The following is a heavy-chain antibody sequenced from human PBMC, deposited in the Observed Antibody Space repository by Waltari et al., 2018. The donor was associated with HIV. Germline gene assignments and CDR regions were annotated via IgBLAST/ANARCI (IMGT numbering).Heavy chain of an antibody. Sequence: QVQLQESGPGLVKPSETLSLTCAVSGYSIRSGYYWGWIRQPPGKGLEWIGSIYHSGSTYDNPSLKSRVTISVDTSKNQFSLKLSSVTAADTAVYYCARVYGYSGSYPGAPDDYWGQGTLVTVSS. D-gene: IGHD1-26*01. CDR1: GYSIRSGYY. J-gene: IGHJ4*02. V-gene: IGHV4-38-2*01. CDR3: ARVYGYSGSYPGAPDDY. CDR2: IYHSGST.